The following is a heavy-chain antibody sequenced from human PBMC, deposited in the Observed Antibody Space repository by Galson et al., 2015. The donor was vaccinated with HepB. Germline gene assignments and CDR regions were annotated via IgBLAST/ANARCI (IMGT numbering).Heavy chain of an antibody. V-gene: IGHV3-30*18. CDR2: ISNDGTEE. Sequence: SLRLSCAASRFTFSSYAMHWVRQAPGKGLEWVAVISNDGTEEHYGDSVKGRFTISRDNSKNTLYLQMNTPRPEDTAVYYCAKVGEWCSRTRCYEVNNGMDVWGQGTTVIVSS. CDR3: AKVGEWCSRTRCYEVNNGMDV. CDR1: RFTFSSYA. J-gene: IGHJ6*02. D-gene: IGHD2-2*01.